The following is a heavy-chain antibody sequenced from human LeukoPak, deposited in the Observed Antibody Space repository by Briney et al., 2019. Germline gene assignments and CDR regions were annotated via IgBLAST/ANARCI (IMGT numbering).Heavy chain of an antibody. Sequence: AGGSLRLSCAASGFTFSSYAMSWVRQAPGKGLEWVSAISGSGGSTYYADSVKGRFTISRDNSKNTLYLQMNSLRAEDTAVYYCAKVGAYYYDSSGNYLMGRPGWFDYWGQGTLVTVSS. CDR2: ISGSGGST. V-gene: IGHV3-23*01. J-gene: IGHJ4*02. CDR3: AKVGAYYYDSSGNYLMGRPGWFDY. CDR1: GFTFSSYA. D-gene: IGHD3-22*01.